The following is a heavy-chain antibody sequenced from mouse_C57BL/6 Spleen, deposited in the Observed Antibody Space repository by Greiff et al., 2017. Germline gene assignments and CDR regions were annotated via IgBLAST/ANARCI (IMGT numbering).Heavy chain of an antibody. CDR2: IWSGGST. Sequence: VKLMESGPGLVQPSQSLSITCTVSGFSLTSYGVHWVRQSPGKGLEWLGVIWSGGSTDYNAAFISRLSISKDNCKSQVFFKMNSLQADDTAIYYCARNWDYSAWFAYWGQGTLVTVSA. J-gene: IGHJ3*01. CDR3: ARNWDYSAWFAY. V-gene: IGHV2-2*01. CDR1: GFSLTSYG. D-gene: IGHD1-1*01.